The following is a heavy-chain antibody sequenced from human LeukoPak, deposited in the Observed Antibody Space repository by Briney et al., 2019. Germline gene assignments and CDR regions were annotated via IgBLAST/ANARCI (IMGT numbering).Heavy chain of an antibody. CDR1: GYTFTGYY. D-gene: IGHD3-16*01. Sequence: GASVKVSCKASGYTFTGYYMHWVRQAPGQGLEWMGWINPNSGGTNYAQKFQGRVTMTRDTSISTAYMELSRLRSDDTAVYYCARRRGGQGQNDAFDIWGQGTMVTVPS. CDR2: INPNSGGT. V-gene: IGHV1-2*02. CDR3: ARRRGGQGQNDAFDI. J-gene: IGHJ3*02.